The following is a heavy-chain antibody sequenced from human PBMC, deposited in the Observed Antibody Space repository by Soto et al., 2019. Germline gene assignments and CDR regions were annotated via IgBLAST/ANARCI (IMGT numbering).Heavy chain of an antibody. Sequence: EVQLVRSGAEVKKAAESLKISCKGSGYSFTSYRIGWVRQTPGKGLEWMGIIYPGDSDTSCSPSFQGQVTISADKSISTTYLQWSSLKASDTAMYYCARRGRGIVGYYCGMDVWGQGTTVTVSS. CDR2: IYPGDSDT. J-gene: IGHJ6*02. CDR3: ARRGRGIVGYYCGMDV. CDR1: GYSFTSYR. D-gene: IGHD2-21*01. V-gene: IGHV5-51*03.